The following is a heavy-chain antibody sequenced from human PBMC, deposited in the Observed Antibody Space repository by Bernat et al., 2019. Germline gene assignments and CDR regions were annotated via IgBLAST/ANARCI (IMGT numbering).Heavy chain of an antibody. V-gene: IGHV3-33*01. CDR2: IWYDGNNK. J-gene: IGHJ4*02. Sequence: QVQLVESGGGVVQPGRSLRLSCAASGFTFSSYGMHWVRQAPGKGLEWMAFIWYDGNNKYHADSVKGRFTISRDNSKNTLYLQMNSLRAEDTAVYYCAGGPGGVVPAAMEMGEIDYWGQGTLVTVSS. D-gene: IGHD2-2*01. CDR3: AGGPGGVVPAAMEMGEIDY. CDR1: GFTFSSYG.